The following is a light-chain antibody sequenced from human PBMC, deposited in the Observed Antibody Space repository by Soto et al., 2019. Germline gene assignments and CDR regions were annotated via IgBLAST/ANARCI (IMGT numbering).Light chain of an antibody. V-gene: IGKV1-27*01. Sequence: DIQMTQSPSSLSASVGDRVTITWRASQGISNYLAWYQQKPGKVPKLLIYAASTLQSGVPSRFSGSGSGTDFTLTISSLKPEDVATYYCQKYNSAPLAFGPGTKVDIK. CDR2: AAS. CDR1: QGISNY. CDR3: QKYNSAPLA. J-gene: IGKJ3*01.